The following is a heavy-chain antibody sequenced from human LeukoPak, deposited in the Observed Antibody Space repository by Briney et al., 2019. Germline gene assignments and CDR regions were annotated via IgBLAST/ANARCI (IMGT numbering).Heavy chain of an antibody. D-gene: IGHD3-22*01. J-gene: IGHJ4*02. CDR3: AKRGPADSSGYFTSFDS. Sequence: GGSLRLSCAASGFTFSSYAMHWVRQAPGKGLEWVAVISYDGSNKYYADSVKGRFTISRDNSKNTLYLQMNSLRTEDTAIYYCAKRGPADSSGYFTSFDSWGQGTLVTVSS. CDR2: ISYDGSNK. CDR1: GFTFSSYA. V-gene: IGHV3-30-3*02.